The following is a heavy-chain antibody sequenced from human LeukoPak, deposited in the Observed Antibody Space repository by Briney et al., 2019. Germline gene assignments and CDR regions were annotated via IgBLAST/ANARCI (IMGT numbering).Heavy chain of an antibody. V-gene: IGHV3-74*01. CDR3: AKSMSGLNGY. J-gene: IGHJ4*02. Sequence: PGGSLRLSCAGSGFAFSYFWMHWVRQTPGKGLVWVSRINPDGSAADYADSVKGRFTISRDNAKNTLYLQMNSLRVEDTAVYYCAKSMSGLNGYWGQGTLVTVSS. CDR1: GFAFSYFW. CDR2: INPDGSAA. D-gene: IGHD3-3*01.